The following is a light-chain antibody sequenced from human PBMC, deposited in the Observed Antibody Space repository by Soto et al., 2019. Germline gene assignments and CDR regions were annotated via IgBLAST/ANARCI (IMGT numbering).Light chain of an antibody. CDR1: RSVSSN. CDR3: LQYDVLPIP. J-gene: IGKJ5*01. CDR2: AAS. Sequence: EIVMTQSPATLSVSPGERATLYCRASRSVSSNLTWYQQKPGQAPRLVIYAASTRSTGILCRFSGIVSGSECTLTITSLQSEEFAVYCCLQYDVLPIPFGQGTRLEI. V-gene: IGKV3-15*01.